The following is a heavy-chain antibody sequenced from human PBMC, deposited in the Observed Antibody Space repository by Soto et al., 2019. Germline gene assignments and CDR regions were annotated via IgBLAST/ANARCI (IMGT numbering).Heavy chain of an antibody. CDR3: ARDKRFLEGSKNWFDP. J-gene: IGHJ5*02. CDR2: MNPNSGNT. D-gene: IGHD3-3*01. Sequence: GASVKVSCKASGYTFTSYDINWVRQATGQGLEWMGWMNPNSGNTGYAQKFQGRVTMTRNTSISTAYMELSSLRSEDTAVYYCARDKRFLEGSKNWFDPWGQGTLVTVSS. V-gene: IGHV1-8*01. CDR1: GYTFTSYD.